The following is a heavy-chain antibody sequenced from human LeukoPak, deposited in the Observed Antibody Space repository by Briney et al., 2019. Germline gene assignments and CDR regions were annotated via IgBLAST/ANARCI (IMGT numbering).Heavy chain of an antibody. CDR3: TRGVAVAGSDAFDI. J-gene: IGHJ3*02. V-gene: IGHV4-59*01. CDR2: IYYIGST. D-gene: IGHD6-19*01. CDR1: GGSISSYY. Sequence: KTSETLSLTCTVSGGSISSYYWSWIRQPPGKGLEWIRYIYYIGSTNYNPSLKSRVTMSVDTSKYQFSLKLSSVTAADTAVYYCTRGVAVAGSDAFDIWGQGTMVTVSS.